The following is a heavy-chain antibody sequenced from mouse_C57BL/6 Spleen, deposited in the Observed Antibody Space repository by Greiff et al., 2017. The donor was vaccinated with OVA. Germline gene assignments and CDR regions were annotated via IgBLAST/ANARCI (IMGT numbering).Heavy chain of an antibody. Sequence: VKLQESGAELVKPGASVKISCKASGYAFSSYWMNWVKQRPGKGLEWIGQIYPGDGDTNYNGKFKGKATLTADKSSSTAYMQLSSLTSEDAAVYFCARGENGYSDYWGQGTTLTVSS. CDR2: IYPGDGDT. CDR1: GYAFSSYW. V-gene: IGHV1-80*01. J-gene: IGHJ2*01. CDR3: ARGENGYSDY. D-gene: IGHD1-1*02.